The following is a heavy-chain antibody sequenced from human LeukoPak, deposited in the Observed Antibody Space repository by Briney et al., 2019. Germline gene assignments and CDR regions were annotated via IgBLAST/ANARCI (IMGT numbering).Heavy chain of an antibody. V-gene: IGHV3-11*04. CDR3: ATDCTSTNAFDI. Sequence: GSLRLSCAASGFTFSDYYMSWIRQAPGKGLEWVSYISSSGSTIYYADSVKGRFTISRDNAKNSLYLQMNSLRAEDTAVYYCATDCTSTNAFDIWGQGTMVTVSS. D-gene: IGHD2-8*01. CDR1: GFTFSDYY. J-gene: IGHJ3*02. CDR2: ISSSGSTI.